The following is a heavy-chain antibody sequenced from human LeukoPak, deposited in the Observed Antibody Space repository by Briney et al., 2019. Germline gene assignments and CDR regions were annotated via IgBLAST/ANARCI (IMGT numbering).Heavy chain of an antibody. Sequence: SETLSLTCTVSGGSISSYYWSWIRQPPGKGLEWIGYIYYSGSTNYNPSLKSRVTISVDTSKNQFSLKLSSVTAADTAVYYCAREDRAAADYYFDYWGQGTLVTVSS. CDR3: AREDRAAADYYFDY. J-gene: IGHJ4*02. CDR2: IYYSGST. CDR1: GGSISSYY. V-gene: IGHV4-59*01. D-gene: IGHD6-13*01.